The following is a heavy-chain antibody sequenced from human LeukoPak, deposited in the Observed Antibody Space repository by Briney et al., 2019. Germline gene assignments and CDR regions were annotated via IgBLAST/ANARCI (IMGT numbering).Heavy chain of an antibody. J-gene: IGHJ3*02. V-gene: IGHV1-69*13. CDR2: IIPIFGTA. Sequence: GASVKVSCKASGGTFSSYAISWVRQAPGQGLEWMGGIIPIFGTANYAQKFQGRVTITADESTSTAYMELSSLRSEDTAVYYCARDTPYCSSTSCYIQWMDVDAFDIWGQGTMVTVSS. D-gene: IGHD2-2*01. CDR3: ARDTPYCSSTSCYIQWMDVDAFDI. CDR1: GGTFSSYA.